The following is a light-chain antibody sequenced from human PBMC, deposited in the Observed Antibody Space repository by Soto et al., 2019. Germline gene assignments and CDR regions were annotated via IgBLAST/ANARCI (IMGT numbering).Light chain of an antibody. V-gene: IGLV2-14*01. CDR3: SSFARTHAYV. CDR2: EVI. CDR1: SRDVAFYNH. Sequence: QSALTQPASVSGSPGQTITISCTGTSRDVAFYNHVSWYQQHPGKAPKLLIYEVINRPSGVSHRFSGSKSGNTASLTISGLQAEDEADYYCSSFARTHAYVFGPGTKVTVL. J-gene: IGLJ1*01.